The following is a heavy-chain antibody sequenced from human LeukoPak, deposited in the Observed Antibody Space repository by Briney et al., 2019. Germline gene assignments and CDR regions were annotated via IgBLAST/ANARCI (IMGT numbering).Heavy chain of an antibody. V-gene: IGHV3-7*03. CDR1: GFTFSSYW. CDR3: ARDRITMVRGAILPHLYSGMDV. CDR2: IKQDGSEK. Sequence: GGSLRLSCAASGFTFSSYWMSWVRQAPGKGLEWVANIKQDGSEKYYVDSVKGRFTISRDNAKNSLYLQMNSLRAEDTAVYYCARDRITMVRGAILPHLYSGMDVWGKGTTVTVSS. J-gene: IGHJ6*04. D-gene: IGHD3-10*01.